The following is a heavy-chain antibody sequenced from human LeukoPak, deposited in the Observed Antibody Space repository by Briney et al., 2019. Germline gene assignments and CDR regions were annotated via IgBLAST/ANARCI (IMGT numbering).Heavy chain of an antibody. D-gene: IGHD2-15*01. CDR2: INHSGST. CDR1: GGFFSGYY. J-gene: IGHJ5*02. Sequence: SETLSLTCAVYGGFFSGYYWSWIRQPPGKGLEWIGEINHSGSTNYNPSLKSRVTISVDTSKNQFSLKPSSVTAADTAVYYCARRWGYCSGGSCLRLNWFDPWGQGTLVTVSS. V-gene: IGHV4-34*01. CDR3: ARRWGYCSGGSCLRLNWFDP.